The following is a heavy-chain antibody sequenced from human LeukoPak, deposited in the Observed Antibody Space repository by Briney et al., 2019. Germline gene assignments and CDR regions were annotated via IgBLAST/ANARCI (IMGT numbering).Heavy chain of an antibody. CDR3: ARFLRTTVVTPGAFDI. V-gene: IGHV4-59*01. CDR1: GGSISSYY. Sequence: SETLSLTCTVSGGSISSYYWSWIRQPPGKGLEWIGYIYYSGSTNYNPSLKSRVTISVDTSKNQFSLKLSSVTAADTAVYYCARFLRTTVVTPGAFDIWGQGTMVTVSS. CDR2: IYYSGST. D-gene: IGHD4-23*01. J-gene: IGHJ3*02.